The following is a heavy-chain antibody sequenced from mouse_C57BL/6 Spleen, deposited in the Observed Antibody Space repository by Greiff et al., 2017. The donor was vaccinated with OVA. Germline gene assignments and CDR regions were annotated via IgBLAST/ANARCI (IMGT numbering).Heavy chain of an antibody. Sequence: EVQLVESGGGLVKPGGSLKLSCAASGFTFSDYGMHWVRQAPEKGLEWVAYISSGSSTIYYADTVKGRFTISRDNAKNTLFLQRTSLRSEDAAMYYCARAETTVVDYWGQGTTLTVSS. J-gene: IGHJ2*01. V-gene: IGHV5-17*01. CDR3: ARAETTVVDY. CDR2: ISSGSSTI. D-gene: IGHD1-1*01. CDR1: GFTFSDYG.